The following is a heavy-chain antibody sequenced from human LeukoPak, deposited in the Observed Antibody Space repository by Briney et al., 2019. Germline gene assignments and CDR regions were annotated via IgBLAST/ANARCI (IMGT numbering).Heavy chain of an antibody. CDR3: ARVNVVVAARSFDY. CDR2: IYHSGST. V-gene: IGHV4-30-2*01. D-gene: IGHD2-15*01. J-gene: IGHJ4*02. Sequence: SETLSLTCTVSGGSISSGGYYWRWVRQPPGKGLEWIGYIYHSGSTYYNPSLKSRVTISVDRSKNQFSLKLSSVTAADTAVYYCARVNVVVAARSFDYWGQGTLVTVSS. CDR1: GGSISSGGYY.